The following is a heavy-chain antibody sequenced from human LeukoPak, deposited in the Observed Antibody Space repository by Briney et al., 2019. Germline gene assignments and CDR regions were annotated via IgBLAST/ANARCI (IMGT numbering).Heavy chain of an antibody. J-gene: IGHJ6*04. CDR1: GGTFSSYA. CDR3: ARADTAMVPPYYYYYGMDV. Sequence: SVKVSCKASGGTFSSYAISWVRQAPGQGLEWMGGIIPIFGTANYAQKFQGRVTITADESTSTVYMELSSLRSEDTAVYYCARADTAMVPPYYYYYGMDVWGKGTTVTVSS. D-gene: IGHD5-18*01. V-gene: IGHV1-69*01. CDR2: IIPIFGTA.